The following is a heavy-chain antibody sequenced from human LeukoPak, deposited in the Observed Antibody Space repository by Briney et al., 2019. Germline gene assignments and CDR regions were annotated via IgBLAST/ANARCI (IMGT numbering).Heavy chain of an antibody. CDR2: IKSKTDGGTT. CDR3: TTGIRGAYYYYYGMDV. D-gene: IGHD3-10*01. J-gene: IGHJ6*02. V-gene: IGHV3-15*01. CDR1: GFTFSNAW. Sequence: PGGSLRLSCAASGFTFSNAWMSWVRQAPGKGLEWVGRIKSKTDGGTTDYAAPVKGRFTISRDDSKNTLYLQMNSLKTEDTAVYYCTTGIRGAYYYYYGMDVWGQGTTVTVSS.